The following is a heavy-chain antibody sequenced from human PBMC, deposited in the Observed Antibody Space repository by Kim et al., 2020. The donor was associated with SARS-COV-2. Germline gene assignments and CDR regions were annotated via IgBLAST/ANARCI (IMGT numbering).Heavy chain of an antibody. CDR3: ARGRYGGATGTTSHTTPLDY. V-gene: IGHV1-3*01. CDR1: GYTFTSYA. J-gene: IGHJ4*02. Sequence: ASVKVSCKASGYTFTSYAMHWVRQAPGQRLEWMGWINAGNGNTKYSQKFQGRVTITRDTSASTAYMELSSLRSEDTAVYYCARGRYGGATGTTSHTTPLDYWGQGTLVTVSS. D-gene: IGHD1-1*01. CDR2: INAGNGNT.